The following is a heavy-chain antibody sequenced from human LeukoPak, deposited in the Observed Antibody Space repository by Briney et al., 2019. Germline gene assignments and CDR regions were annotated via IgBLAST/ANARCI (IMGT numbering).Heavy chain of an antibody. CDR3: ARAYCSSTSCYRAYYFDY. V-gene: IGHV4-34*01. D-gene: IGHD2-2*02. J-gene: IGHJ4*02. CDR1: GGSISSYY. Sequence: PSETLSLTCTVSGGSISSYYWSWIRQPPGKGLEWIGEINHSGSTNYNPSLKSRVTISVDTSKNQFSLKLGSVTAADTAVYYCARAYCSSTSCYRAYYFDYWGQGTLVTVSS. CDR2: INHSGST.